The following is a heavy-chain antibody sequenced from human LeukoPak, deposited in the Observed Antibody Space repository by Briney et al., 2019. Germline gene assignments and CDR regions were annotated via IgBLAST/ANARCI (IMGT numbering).Heavy chain of an antibody. Sequence: GGSLRLSCAVSGFTFSNYGMHWVRQAPGKGLEWVAFLRYDGSSKYYADSVKGRFIISRDISKNTLFLHMDSLRADDTAVYYCAKFRGYDTSGYDPGDGVDIWGQGTMVTVFS. D-gene: IGHD3-22*01. J-gene: IGHJ3*02. CDR3: AKFRGYDTSGYDPGDGVDI. V-gene: IGHV3-30*02. CDR2: LRYDGSSK. CDR1: GFTFSNYG.